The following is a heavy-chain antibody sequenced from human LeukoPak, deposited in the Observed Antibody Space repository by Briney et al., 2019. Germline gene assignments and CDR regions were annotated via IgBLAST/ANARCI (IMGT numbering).Heavy chain of an antibody. CDR2: ISGCCGST. Sequence: GGALRLSCAASGFTFSSYAMSWVRQAPGKGLEGVSAISGCCGSTYYADSVKGRSTISRDNSKNTLYLQMNSLRAEDTAVYYCGKDTRGYGDNEGIYWGQGTLVTVSS. D-gene: IGHD4-17*01. CDR3: GKDTRGYGDNEGIY. V-gene: IGHV3-23*01. CDR1: GFTFSSYA. J-gene: IGHJ4*02.